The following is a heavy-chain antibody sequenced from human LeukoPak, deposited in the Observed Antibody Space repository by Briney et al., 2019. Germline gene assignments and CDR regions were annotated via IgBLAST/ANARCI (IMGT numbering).Heavy chain of an antibody. J-gene: IGHJ4*01. CDR3: ARDGYSGSYFDY. CDR1: GFTFSSYA. V-gene: IGHV3-30-3*01. CDR2: ISYDGSNK. Sequence: GGSLRLSCAASGFTFSSYAMHWVRQAPGKGLEWVAVISYDGSNKYYADSVKGRFTISRDNSKNTLYLQMNSLRAEDTAVYYCARDGYSGSYFDYWGHGTLVTVSS. D-gene: IGHD5-12*01.